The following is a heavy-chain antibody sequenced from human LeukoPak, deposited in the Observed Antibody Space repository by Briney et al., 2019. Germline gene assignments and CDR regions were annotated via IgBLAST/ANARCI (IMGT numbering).Heavy chain of an antibody. CDR1: GGSISSSSYY. V-gene: IGHV4-39*01. Sequence: SETLSLTCTVSGGSISSSSYYWGWIRQPPGKGLEWIGSIYYSGTTYYNPSLKSRVTLSVDTSKNQFSLKLTSVTAADTAVYYCARQNYDFWSGVGHNWFDPWGQGTLVTVSS. J-gene: IGHJ5*02. CDR3: ARQNYDFWSGVGHNWFDP. D-gene: IGHD3-3*01. CDR2: IYYSGTT.